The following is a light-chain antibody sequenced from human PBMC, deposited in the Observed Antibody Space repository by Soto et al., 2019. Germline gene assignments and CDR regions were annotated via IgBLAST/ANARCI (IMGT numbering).Light chain of an antibody. Sequence: QSALTQPASVSGSPGQSITISCTGTSGDVGGYNYVSWYQQHPGKAPKLMIYAVTDRPSGVSSRFSGSKSGNTASLTISGLQAEDEADYYCSSYTSSSTLFGTGTKV. V-gene: IGLV2-14*01. CDR2: AVT. CDR3: SSYTSSSTL. J-gene: IGLJ1*01. CDR1: SGDVGGYNY.